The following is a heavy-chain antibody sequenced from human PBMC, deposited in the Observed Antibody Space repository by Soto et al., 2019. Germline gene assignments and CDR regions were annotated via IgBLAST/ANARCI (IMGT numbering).Heavy chain of an antibody. CDR2: ISSTSSTI. J-gene: IGHJ4*02. CDR3: ASWPDAADY. Sequence: EVQLVESGGGLVQLGGSLRLSCAASGFTFSSCSMNWVRQAPGKGLEWLSYISSTSSTIYYADSVKGRFTISRDNAKNSLYLQMSSLRDEDTAVYYCASWPDAADYWGQGTLVTVSS. V-gene: IGHV3-48*02. CDR1: GFTFSSCS. D-gene: IGHD6-25*01.